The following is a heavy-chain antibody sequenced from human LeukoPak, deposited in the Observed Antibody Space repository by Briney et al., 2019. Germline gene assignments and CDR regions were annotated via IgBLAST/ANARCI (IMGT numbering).Heavy chain of an antibody. V-gene: IGHV3-30*18. Sequence: PGGSLRLSCAASGFTFTTFGIHWVRQAPGKGLEWVAAISPHGDIEYYTDSVKGRFTISRDNFKNMIYLQMNSLRGEDSAVYYCAKINNNDDYWGQGNLVTVSS. J-gene: IGHJ4*02. CDR3: AKINNNDDY. CDR1: GFTFTTFG. D-gene: IGHD1/OR15-1a*01. CDR2: ISPHGDIE.